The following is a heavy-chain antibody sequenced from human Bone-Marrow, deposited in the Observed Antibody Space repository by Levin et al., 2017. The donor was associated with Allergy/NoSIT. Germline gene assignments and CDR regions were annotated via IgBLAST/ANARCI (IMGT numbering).Heavy chain of an antibody. D-gene: IGHD3-22*01. Sequence: GESLKISCAASGFTFSAYGMHWVRQAPGRGLEWVAVISYDESHKYYADSVKGRFTISRDNSKNTLYLQMNSLRAEDTAVYYCAKDRPQATDYYDSSGSLDYWGRGTLVTVSS. CDR3: AKDRPQATDYYDSSGSLDY. J-gene: IGHJ4*02. CDR1: GFTFSAYG. CDR2: ISYDESHK. V-gene: IGHV3-33*05.